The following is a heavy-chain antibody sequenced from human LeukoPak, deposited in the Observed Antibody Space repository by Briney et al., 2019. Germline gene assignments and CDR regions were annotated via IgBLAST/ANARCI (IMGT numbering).Heavy chain of an antibody. Sequence: RSGGSLRLSCAASGFTFSSYSMNWVRQAPGKGLEYVSSITSSSSYIYYADSVKGRFTISRDNSKNTLYLQMNSLRAEDTAVYYCAKVLGYFDWSYYFDYWGQGTLVTVSS. V-gene: IGHV3-21*04. D-gene: IGHD3-9*01. CDR2: ITSSSSYI. CDR3: AKVLGYFDWSYYFDY. CDR1: GFTFSSYS. J-gene: IGHJ4*02.